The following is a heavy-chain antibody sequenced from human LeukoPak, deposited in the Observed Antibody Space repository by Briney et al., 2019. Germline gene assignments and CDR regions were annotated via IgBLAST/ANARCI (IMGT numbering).Heavy chain of an antibody. J-gene: IGHJ4*02. CDR3: ARDRDRGIAARQVDY. Sequence: ASVKVCCTASGYTFTSYGISWVRQAPGQGLEWMGWISAYNGNTNYAQKLQGRVTMTTDTSTSTAYMELRSLRSDDTAVYYCARDRDRGIAARQVDYWGQGTLVTVSS. V-gene: IGHV1-18*01. CDR1: GYTFTSYG. D-gene: IGHD6-6*01. CDR2: ISAYNGNT.